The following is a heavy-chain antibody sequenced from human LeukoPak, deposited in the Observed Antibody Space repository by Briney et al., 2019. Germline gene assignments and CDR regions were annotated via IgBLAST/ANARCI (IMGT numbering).Heavy chain of an antibody. CDR3: ARERRESITIFGVVNHPFDY. CDR2: TIPIFGTA. CDR1: GGTFSSYA. J-gene: IGHJ4*02. V-gene: IGHV1-69*13. D-gene: IGHD3-3*01. Sequence: SVKVSCMASGGTFSSYAISWVRQAPGQGLEWMGGTIPIFGTANYAQKFQGRVTITADESTSTAYMELSSLRSEDTAVYYCARERRESITIFGVVNHPFDYWGQGTLVTVSS.